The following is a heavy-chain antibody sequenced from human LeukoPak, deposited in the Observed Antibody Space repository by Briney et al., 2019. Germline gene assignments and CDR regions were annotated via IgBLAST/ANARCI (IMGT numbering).Heavy chain of an antibody. J-gene: IGHJ6*02. CDR1: GYTFTSYG. D-gene: IGHD3-10*01. CDR2: ISAYNGST. Sequence: GASVKVSCKASGYTFTSYGISWVRQAPGQGLEWMGWISAYNGSTNYAQKLQGRVTMTTDTSTSTAYMELSSLRSEDTAVYYCARVGSLEWFGELRPYGMDVWGQGTTVTVSS. V-gene: IGHV1-18*01. CDR3: ARVGSLEWFGELRPYGMDV.